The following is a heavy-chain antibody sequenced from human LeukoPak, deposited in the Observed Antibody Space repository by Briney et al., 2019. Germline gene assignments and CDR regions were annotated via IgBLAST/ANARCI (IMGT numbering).Heavy chain of an antibody. D-gene: IGHD6-13*01. CDR2: MNPYSGNT. V-gene: IGHV1-8*01. CDR1: GYTFTSYD. CDR3: ARWGIAAAGTYLVRSLEVDDS. J-gene: IGHJ4*02. Sequence: ASVKVSCKASGYTFTSYDINWVRQATGQGLEGMGWMNPYSGNTGYAQKFQGRVTMTRNTSISTAYMELSSLRSEDTAVYYCARWGIAAAGTYLVRSLEVDDSWGQGTLVTVSS.